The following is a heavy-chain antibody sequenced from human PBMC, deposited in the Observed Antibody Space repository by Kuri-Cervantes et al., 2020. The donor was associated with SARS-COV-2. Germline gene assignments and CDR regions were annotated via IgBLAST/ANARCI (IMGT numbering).Heavy chain of an antibody. CDR1: GFTFSSYS. V-gene: IGHV3-21*04. CDR3: AKERGYGYGFDI. Sequence: ETLSLTCAASGFTFSSYSMNWVRQAPGKGLEWVSSISGSGSYIYYADSVKGRFTISRDNAKNSLFLQMNSLRAEDMAMYYCAKERGYGYGFDIWGQGTMVTVSS. D-gene: IGHD3-10*01. J-gene: IGHJ3*02. CDR2: ISGSGSYI.